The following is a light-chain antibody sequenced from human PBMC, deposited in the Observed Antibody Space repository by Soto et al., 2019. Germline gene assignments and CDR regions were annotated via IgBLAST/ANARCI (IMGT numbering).Light chain of an antibody. CDR2: GAS. V-gene: IGKV3-15*01. J-gene: IGKJ2*01. CDR3: QQYNNWPPYT. CDR1: QSVSSN. Sequence: EIMMTQSPGTLSASPGERATLSCRASQSVSSNLAWYQQKPGQAPRLLIYGASTRATGIPARFSGSGSGTEFTLTISSLQSEDFAVYYCQQYNNWPPYTFGQGTKLEIK.